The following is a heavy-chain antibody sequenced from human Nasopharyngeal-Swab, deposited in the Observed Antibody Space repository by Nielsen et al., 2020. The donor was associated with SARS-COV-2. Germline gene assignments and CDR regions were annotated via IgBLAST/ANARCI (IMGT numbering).Heavy chain of an antibody. V-gene: IGHV1-46*01. D-gene: IGHD2-15*01. CDR3: ARDLEAAASYYYFYMDV. Sequence: WVRQAPGQGLEWMGTINPSGGRTAYAQKFQGRVTMTRDTSTSTVYMELSSLRSDDTAVYYCARDLEAAASYYYFYMDVWGEGTTVTVSS. J-gene: IGHJ6*03. CDR2: INPSGGRT.